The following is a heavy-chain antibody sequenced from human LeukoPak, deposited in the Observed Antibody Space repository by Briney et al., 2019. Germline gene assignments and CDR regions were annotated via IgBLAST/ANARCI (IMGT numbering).Heavy chain of an antibody. J-gene: IGHJ3*02. CDR2: VFYSGHA. CDR3: AREADRADAIDI. D-gene: IGHD3-10*01. CDR1: GASLGSDF. V-gene: IGHV4-59*01. Sequence: SETLSLTCNVSGASLGSDFWTWLRQPPGKGLEWIGNVFYSGHANYNPSLKSRVIISIDTSKNQFSLTLTSVSGAYSAVYYCAREADRADAIDIWGQGRMVTVSS.